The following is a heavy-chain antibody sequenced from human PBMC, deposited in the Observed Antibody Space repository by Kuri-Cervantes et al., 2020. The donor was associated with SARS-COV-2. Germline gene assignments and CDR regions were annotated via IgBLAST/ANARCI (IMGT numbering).Heavy chain of an antibody. CDR1: GFTFSSYA. CDR3: ARDGIAAAERGGGFDP. J-gene: IGHJ5*02. Sequence: GGSLRLSCAASGFTFSSYAMHWVRQAPGKRLEWVAVISYDGSNKYYADSVKGRFTISRDNSKNTLYLQMNSLRAEDTAVYYCARDGIAAAERGGGFDPWGQGTLVTVSS. CDR2: ISYDGSNK. V-gene: IGHV3-30*04. D-gene: IGHD6-13*01.